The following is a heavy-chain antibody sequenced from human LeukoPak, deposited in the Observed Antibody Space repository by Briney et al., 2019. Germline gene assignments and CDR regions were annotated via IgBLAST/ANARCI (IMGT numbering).Heavy chain of an antibody. J-gene: IGHJ4*02. CDR1: GGSFSGYY. Sequence: PSETLSLTCAVYGGSFSGYYWSWIRQPPGKGLEWIGEINHSGSTNYNPSLKSRVTISVDTSKNQFSLKLSSVTAADTAVYYCARLFGSLLVNLPDWGQGTLVTVSS. CDR2: INHSGST. V-gene: IGHV4-34*01. CDR3: ARLFGSLLVNLPD. D-gene: IGHD3-10*01.